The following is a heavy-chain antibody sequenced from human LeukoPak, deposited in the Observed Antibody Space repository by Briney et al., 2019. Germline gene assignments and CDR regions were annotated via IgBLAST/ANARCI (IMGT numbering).Heavy chain of an antibody. CDR2: IYPGDSDT. D-gene: IGHD5-18*01. Sequence: GESLKISCEGSGHTFTSYWIAWVRQMPGKGLEWMGIIYPGDSDTRYSPSFQGQVTISADKSISTAYLQWSSLKASDTAMYYCARQGSGYSPTYYYYMDVWGKGTTVTISS. V-gene: IGHV5-51*01. CDR1: GHTFTSYW. CDR3: ARQGSGYSPTYYYYMDV. J-gene: IGHJ6*03.